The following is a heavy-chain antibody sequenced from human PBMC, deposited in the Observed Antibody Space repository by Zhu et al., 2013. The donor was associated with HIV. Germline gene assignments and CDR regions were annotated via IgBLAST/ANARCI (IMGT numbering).Heavy chain of an antibody. CDR1: GYTFTSYY. D-gene: IGHD3-10*01. CDR3: ARERFEYYGSGRYYYYYGMDV. Sequence: QVQLVQSGAEVKKPGASVKVSCKASGYTFTSYYMHWVRQAPGQGLEWMGIINPSGGSTSYAQKFQGRVTMTRDTSTSTVYMELSSLRSEDTAVYYCARERFEYYGSGRYYYYYGMDVWGQGTTVTVSS. V-gene: IGHV1-46*01. CDR2: INPSGGST. J-gene: IGHJ6*02.